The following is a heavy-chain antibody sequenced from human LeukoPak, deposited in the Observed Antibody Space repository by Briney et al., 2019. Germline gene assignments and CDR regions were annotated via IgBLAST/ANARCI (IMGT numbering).Heavy chain of an antibody. J-gene: IGHJ4*02. Sequence: GGSLRLSCAASGSTFSSYAMSWVRQAPGKGLEWVSAISGSGGSTYYADSVKGRFTISRDNSKNTLYLQMNSLRAEDTAVYYCAKVRPGYCSSTSCSHYFDYWGQGTLVTVSS. CDR1: GSTFSSYA. D-gene: IGHD2-2*01. CDR3: AKVRPGYCSSTSCSHYFDY. V-gene: IGHV3-23*01. CDR2: ISGSGGST.